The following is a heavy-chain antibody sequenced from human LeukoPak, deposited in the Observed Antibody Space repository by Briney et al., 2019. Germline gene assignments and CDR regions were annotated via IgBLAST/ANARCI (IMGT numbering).Heavy chain of an antibody. CDR3: AKDVGGELPGYYFDY. CDR1: GFTFDDYG. V-gene: IGHV3-9*03. J-gene: IGHJ4*02. Sequence: GGSLRLSCAASGFTFDDYGMSWVRQAPGKGLEWVSGISWNSGSIGYADSVKGRFTISRDNAKNSLYLQMNSLRAEDMALYYCAKDVGGELPGYYFDYWGQGTLVTVSS. CDR2: ISWNSGSI. D-gene: IGHD1-26*01.